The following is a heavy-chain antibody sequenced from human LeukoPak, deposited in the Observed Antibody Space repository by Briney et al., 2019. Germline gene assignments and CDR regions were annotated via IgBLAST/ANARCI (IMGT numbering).Heavy chain of an antibody. J-gene: IGHJ4*02. CDR1: GFTFSSYG. Sequence: PGGSLRLSCAASGFTFSSYGMAWVRQAPGKGLEWVAFIRYDGSNKYYADSVKGRFTISRDNSKNSLYLQMKSLRAEDTALYYCARRGYHDYSGFDYWGQGTLVTVSP. V-gene: IGHV3-30*02. CDR3: ARRGYHDYSGFDY. D-gene: IGHD1-26*01. CDR2: IRYDGSNK.